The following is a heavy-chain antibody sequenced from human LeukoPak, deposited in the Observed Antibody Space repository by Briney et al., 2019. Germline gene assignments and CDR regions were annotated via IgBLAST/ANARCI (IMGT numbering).Heavy chain of an antibody. CDR2: INSDGSST. CDR1: GFTFSSYW. V-gene: IGHV3-74*01. D-gene: IGHD3-16*01. CDR3: ARGPSGWGSLDS. J-gene: IGHJ4*02. Sequence: GGSLRLSCAASGFTFSSYWVHWVRQAPGKGLVWVSRINSDGSSTNYADSVKGRFTISRDNAKNTLYLQVKSLRAEDTAVYYCARGPSGWGSLDSWGQGTLVTVSS.